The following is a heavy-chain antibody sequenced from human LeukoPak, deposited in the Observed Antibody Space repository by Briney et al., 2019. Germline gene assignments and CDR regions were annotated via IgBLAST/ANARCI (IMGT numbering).Heavy chain of an antibody. V-gene: IGHV3-7*02. Sequence: GGSLRLSCGASGFTFSNYWMSWVRQAPGKGLEWVGNIKEDGNEKHLVDSVKGRFTISRDNSKNTLYLQMNSLRAEDTAVYYCAKSSCSSTSCSRIDYWGQGTLVTVSS. CDR2: IKEDGNEK. J-gene: IGHJ4*02. D-gene: IGHD2-2*01. CDR3: AKSSCSSTSCSRIDY. CDR1: GFTFSNYW.